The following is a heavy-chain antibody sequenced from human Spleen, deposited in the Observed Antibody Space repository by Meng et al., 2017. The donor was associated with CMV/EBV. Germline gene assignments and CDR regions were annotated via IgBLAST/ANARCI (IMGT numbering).Heavy chain of an antibody. Sequence: ASVKVSCKASGYTFTGYYMHWVRQAPGQGLEWMGWINPNSGGTNYAQKFQGRVTMTRDTSISTAYMELSRLRSDDTAVYYCAKDPGGIVVLSAGKGNWGQGTLVTVSS. D-gene: IGHD2-2*01. J-gene: IGHJ4*02. CDR3: AKDPGGIVVLSAGKGN. CDR2: INPNSGGT. CDR1: GYTFTGYY. V-gene: IGHV1-2*02.